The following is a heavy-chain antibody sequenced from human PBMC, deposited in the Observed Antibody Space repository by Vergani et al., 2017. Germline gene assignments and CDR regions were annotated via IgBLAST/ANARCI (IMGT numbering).Heavy chain of an antibody. V-gene: IGHV1-69*18. Sequence: QVQLVQSGAEVKKPGSSVKVSCKASGGTFSSYAISWVRQAPGQGLEWMGRIIPISGTTNYTQNFQGRVSITADESTSTAYMELSGLRSEDTAVYYCARDWYYYSTNGYYYFDSWGQGTLVTVSS. CDR2: IIPISGTT. J-gene: IGHJ4*02. CDR1: GGTFSSYA. D-gene: IGHD2-8*01. CDR3: ARDWYYYSTNGYYYFDS.